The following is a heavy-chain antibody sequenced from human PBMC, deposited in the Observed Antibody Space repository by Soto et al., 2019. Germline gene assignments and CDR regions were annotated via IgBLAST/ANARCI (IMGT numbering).Heavy chain of an antibody. J-gene: IGHJ4*02. CDR1: GFSFSYNE. V-gene: IGHV3-48*03. D-gene: IGHD6-19*01. CDR3: VRGGSGGPLEY. Sequence: GGSLRLSCVGYGFSFSYNELNWVRQTPGKGVDWVSFSGGRGSKIYYAESVKGRFTISRDNAKNSLFLQMNSVRAEDTGVYYGVRGGSGGPLEYGGQGALVTVSS. CDR2: SGGRGSKI.